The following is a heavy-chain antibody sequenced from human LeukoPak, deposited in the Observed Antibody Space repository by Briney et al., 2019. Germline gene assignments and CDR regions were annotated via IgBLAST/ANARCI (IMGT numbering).Heavy chain of an antibody. CDR1: GFTVSTNY. Sequence: TGGSLRLSCAASGFTVSTNYMSWVRQAPGKGLEWVSVIYSGGNTYYADSVKGRFTISRDNSKNKLYLQMNSLITEDTAVYYCARGRLCSGWHCHWFDPWGQGTLVTVSS. V-gene: IGHV3-53*01. J-gene: IGHJ5*02. CDR2: IYSGGNT. CDR3: ARGRLCSGWHCHWFDP. D-gene: IGHD6-19*01.